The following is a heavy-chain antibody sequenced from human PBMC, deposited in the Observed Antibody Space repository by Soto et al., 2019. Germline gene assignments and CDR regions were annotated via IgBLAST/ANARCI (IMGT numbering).Heavy chain of an antibody. CDR2: ISWDGDST. D-gene: IGHD1-26*01. Sequence: EVQLVESGGVVVQPGGSLRLSCAASGFTFDDYNMYWVRQVTGKGLEWVSRISWDGDSTNYADSVKGRFTISRDNSKNSLYLQMNSLRTEDTALYYCVKESGGIYSFDYLGQGTLVTVSS. CDR1: GFTFDDYN. CDR3: VKESGGIYSFDY. V-gene: IGHV3-43*01. J-gene: IGHJ4*02.